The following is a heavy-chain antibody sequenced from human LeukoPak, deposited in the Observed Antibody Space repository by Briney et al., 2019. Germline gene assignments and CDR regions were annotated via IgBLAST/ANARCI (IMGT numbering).Heavy chain of an antibody. D-gene: IGHD5-18*01. V-gene: IGHV4-59*13. CDR1: GGSISSYY. J-gene: IGHJ4*02. CDR3: AREDTAMVTAFDY. Sequence: SQTLSLTCTVSGGSISSYYWSWIRQPPGKGLEWIGYIYYSGSTNYNPSLKSRVTISVDTSKNQFSLKLSSVTAADTAVYYCAREDTAMVTAFDYWGQGTLVTVSS. CDR2: IYYSGST.